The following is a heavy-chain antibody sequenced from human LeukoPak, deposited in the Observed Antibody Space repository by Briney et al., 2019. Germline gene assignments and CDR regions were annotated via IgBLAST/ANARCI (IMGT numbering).Heavy chain of an antibody. CDR2: VDPEDGET. V-gene: IGHV1-69-2*01. J-gene: IGHJ4*02. Sequence: ASVKISCKVSGYTFTDYYMHWVQQAPRKGLEWMGLVDPEDGETIYAEKSQGRVTITADTSTDTAYMELSSLRSEDTAVYYCASEGGYCSSTSCYSGYWGQGTLVTVSS. CDR1: GYTFTDYY. CDR3: ASEGGYCSSTSCYSGY. D-gene: IGHD2-2*02.